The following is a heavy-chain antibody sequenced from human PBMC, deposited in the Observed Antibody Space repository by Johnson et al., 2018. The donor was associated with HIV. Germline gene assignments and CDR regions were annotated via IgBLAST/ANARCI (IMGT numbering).Heavy chain of an antibody. CDR1: GFRFDDYA. J-gene: IGHJ3*02. Sequence: VQLVESRGGVVQPGGSLRLSCAASGFRFDDYAMHWVRQAPGKGLEWVSGISWNSANIGSAGSVKGRFTISRDNTTHYLYLKMNSLRPEDTALYYCTTSRWDYGGSFDIWGQGTMVTVSS. CDR3: TTSRWDYGGSFDI. D-gene: IGHD4-23*01. CDR2: ISWNSANI. V-gene: IGHV3-9*01.